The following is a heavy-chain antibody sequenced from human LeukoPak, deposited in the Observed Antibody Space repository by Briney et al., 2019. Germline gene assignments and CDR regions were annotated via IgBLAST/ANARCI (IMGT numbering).Heavy chain of an antibody. V-gene: IGHV3-74*01. J-gene: IGHJ6*02. CDR1: GFTFSSYW. CDR2: IRSDGTNI. Sequence: GGSLRLSCAASGFTFSSYWMHWVRQAPGKGLVWVSRIRSDGTNINYADSVMGRFTISRDNAKNTLYLQMNSLRAEDTAVYYCVRGWGLDVWGQGTTVTVSS. CDR3: VRGWGLDV.